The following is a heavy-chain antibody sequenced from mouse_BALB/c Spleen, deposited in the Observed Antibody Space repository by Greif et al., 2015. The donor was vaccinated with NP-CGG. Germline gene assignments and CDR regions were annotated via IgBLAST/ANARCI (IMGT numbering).Heavy chain of an antibody. CDR2: ISYSGST. CDR3: ARYYYGSSYYFDY. CDR1: GDSITSGY. V-gene: IGHV3-8*02. J-gene: IGHJ2*01. Sequence: EVKLVESGPGLVKPSQTLSLTCSVTGDSITSGYWNWIRKFPGNKLEYMGYISYSGSTYYNPSLKSRISITRDTSKNQYYLQLNSVTTEDTATYYCARYYYGSSYYFDYWGQGTTLTVSS. D-gene: IGHD1-1*01.